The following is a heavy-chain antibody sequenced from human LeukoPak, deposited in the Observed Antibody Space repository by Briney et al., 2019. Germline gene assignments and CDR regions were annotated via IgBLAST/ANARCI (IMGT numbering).Heavy chain of an antibody. D-gene: IGHD6-13*01. CDR3: ARSSIIWN. CDR1: RGSLSSGSYY. Sequence: PSETLSLTCTVSRGSLSSGSYYWSWIRQPAGKGLEWIGRIYTSGGTNYNPSLKSRVTISVDTSKNQLSLKLSAVTAADTAVYYCARSSIIWNWGQGTLVTVSS. V-gene: IGHV4-61*02. CDR2: IYTSGGT. J-gene: IGHJ4*02.